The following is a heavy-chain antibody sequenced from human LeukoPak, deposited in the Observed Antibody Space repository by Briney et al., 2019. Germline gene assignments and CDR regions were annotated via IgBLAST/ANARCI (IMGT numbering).Heavy chain of an antibody. Sequence: SSETLSLTCTVSGGSISSSSYYWGWIRQPPGKGLEWIGSIYYSGSTYYNPSLKSRVTISVDTSKNQFSLKLSSVTAADTAVYYCAREEGTFDYWGQGTLVTVSS. J-gene: IGHJ4*02. V-gene: IGHV4-39*07. CDR3: AREEGTFDY. CDR1: GGSISSSSYY. CDR2: IYYSGST. D-gene: IGHD3-10*01.